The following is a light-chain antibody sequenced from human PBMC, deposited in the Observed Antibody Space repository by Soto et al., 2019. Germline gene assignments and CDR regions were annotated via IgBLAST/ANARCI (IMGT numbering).Light chain of an antibody. Sequence: QSALTQPPSASGSPGQSVTISCTGTSSDVGGYNYVSWYQQHPGKAPKLMIYEVSKRPSGVPDRFSGSKSGNTASLTVSGLETEDEADYYCSSYAGINYWVFRTGTKLTVL. V-gene: IGLV2-8*01. CDR3: SSYAGINYWV. CDR1: SSDVGGYNY. J-gene: IGLJ1*01. CDR2: EVS.